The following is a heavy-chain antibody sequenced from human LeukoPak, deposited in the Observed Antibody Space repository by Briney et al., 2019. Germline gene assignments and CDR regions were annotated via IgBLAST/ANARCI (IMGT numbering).Heavy chain of an antibody. D-gene: IGHD4-11*01. V-gene: IGHV3-23*01. Sequence: GGSLRLSCAASGFTFSSCAMSWVRQAPGKGLEWVSAIRGSGGSTYYADSVKGRFTISRDNSKNTLYLQMNSLRAEDTAVYYCATGGATTSFSRFDYWGQGTLVTVSS. J-gene: IGHJ4*02. CDR1: GFTFSSCA. CDR3: ATGGATTSFSRFDY. CDR2: IRGSGGST.